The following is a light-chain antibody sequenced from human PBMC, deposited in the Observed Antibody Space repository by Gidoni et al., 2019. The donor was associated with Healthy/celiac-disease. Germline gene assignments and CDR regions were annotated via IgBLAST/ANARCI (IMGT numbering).Light chain of an antibody. V-gene: IGLV3-21*04. CDR2: YDS. J-gene: IGLJ2*01. CDR3: QVWDSSSDHDVV. CDR1: NIGSKS. Sequence: SYVLTQPPPVSVAPGKTARITCGGNNIGSKSVHWYQQKPSQAPVLVIYYDSDRPSGIPERFSGSNSGNTATLTISRVEAGDEADYYCQVWDSSSDHDVVFGGGTKLTVL.